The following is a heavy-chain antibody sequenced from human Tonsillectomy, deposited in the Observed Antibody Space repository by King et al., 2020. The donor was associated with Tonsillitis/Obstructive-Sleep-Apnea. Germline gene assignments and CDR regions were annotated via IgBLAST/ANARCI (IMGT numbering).Heavy chain of an antibody. CDR3: ARTGPGWLRLRPGERWFDP. CDR1: GGSFSGYY. Sequence: VQLQQWGAGLLKPSETLSLTCAVYGGSFSGYYWSWIGQPPGKGLEWIGEINHSGSTNYNPSLKSRVTISVDTSKNQFSLKLSSVTAADTAVYYCARTGPGWLRLRPGERWFDPWGQGTLVTVSS. CDR2: INHSGST. J-gene: IGHJ5*02. D-gene: IGHD5-12*01. V-gene: IGHV4-34*01.